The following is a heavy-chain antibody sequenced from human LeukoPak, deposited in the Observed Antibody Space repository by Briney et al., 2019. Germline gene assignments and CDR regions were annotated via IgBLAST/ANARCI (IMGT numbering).Heavy chain of an antibody. D-gene: IGHD6-13*01. CDR1: GFTFSSYA. CDR2: TTGSGAST. Sequence: PGGSLRLSCAASGFTFSSYAMHWVRQAPGKGLEWVSATTGSGASTYYADSVKGRFTISRDNSKNTLYLQMNSLRAEDTAVYSCAKGAGFSSSWYFDYWGQGTLVTVSS. CDR3: AKGAGFSSSWYFDY. J-gene: IGHJ4*02. V-gene: IGHV3-23*01.